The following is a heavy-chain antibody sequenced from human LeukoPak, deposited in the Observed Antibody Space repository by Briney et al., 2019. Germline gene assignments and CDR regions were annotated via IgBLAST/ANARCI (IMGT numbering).Heavy chain of an antibody. CDR1: GESLSGYY. CDR3: ARGLSDVY. Sequence: PSETLSLTCAVYGESLSGYYWSWIRQPPGKGLEWIGEINHSGSTNYNPSLKSRVTISIDTSKNQFSLILSSVTAADTAVYYCARGLSDVYWGQGTLVTVSS. CDR2: INHSGST. V-gene: IGHV4-34*01. J-gene: IGHJ4*02.